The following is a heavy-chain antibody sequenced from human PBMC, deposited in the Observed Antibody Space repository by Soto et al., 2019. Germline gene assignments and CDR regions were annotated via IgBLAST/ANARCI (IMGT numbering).Heavy chain of an antibody. V-gene: IGHV5-51*01. CDR2: IYPGDSDT. CDR1: GYSFTSYW. Sequence: PGESLKISCQGSGYSFTSYWIGWVRQMSGEGLEWMGIIYPGDSDTRYSPSFQGQVTISVDKSIRTAYLHWSSLKASDSAMYYCVRHPWTTDTTGSWLDPWGQGTMVTVSS. D-gene: IGHD1-1*01. CDR3: VRHPWTTDTTGSWLDP. J-gene: IGHJ5*02.